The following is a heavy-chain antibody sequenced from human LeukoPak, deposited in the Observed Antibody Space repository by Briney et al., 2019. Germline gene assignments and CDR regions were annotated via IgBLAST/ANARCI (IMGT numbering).Heavy chain of an antibody. V-gene: IGHV1-69*13. D-gene: IGHD1-1*01. CDR3: ARAHRQLERLGRYYFDY. CDR2: IIPIFGTA. Sequence: WASVKVSCKASGYTFTSYGISWVRQAPGQGLEWMGGIIPIFGTANYAQKFQGRVTITADESTSTAYMELSSLRSEDTAVYYCARAHRQLERLGRYYFDYWGQGTLVTVSS. J-gene: IGHJ4*02. CDR1: GYTFTSYG.